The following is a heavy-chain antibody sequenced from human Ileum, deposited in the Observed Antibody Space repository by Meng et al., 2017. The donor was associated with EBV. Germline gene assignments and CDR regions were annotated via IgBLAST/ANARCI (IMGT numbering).Heavy chain of an antibody. V-gene: IGHV4-4*02. J-gene: IGHJ4*02. Sequence: QVQLQERGPGLVKPSGTLSLTCAVSGGSISSSNWWSWVRQPPGKGLEWIGEIYHSGSTNYNPSLKSRVTMSVDTSKNQFSLNLSSVTAADTAVYYCARVGQWLPIDYWGQGTLVTVSS. CDR3: ARVGQWLPIDY. CDR2: IYHSGST. CDR1: GGSISSSNW. D-gene: IGHD6-19*01.